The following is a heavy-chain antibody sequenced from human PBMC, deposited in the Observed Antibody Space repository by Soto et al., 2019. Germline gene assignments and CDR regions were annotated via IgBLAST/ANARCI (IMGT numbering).Heavy chain of an antibody. J-gene: IGHJ4*02. D-gene: IGHD4-17*01. V-gene: IGHV3-66*01. CDR3: ARERNYGDRYYFDY. Sequence: VQLVESGGGLVQPGGSLRLSCAASGFTVSSNYMSWVRQAPGKGLEWVSVIYSGGSTYYADSVKGRFTISRDNSKNTLYLQMNSLRAEDTAVYYCARERNYGDRYYFDYWGQGTLVTVSS. CDR1: GFTVSSNY. CDR2: IYSGGST.